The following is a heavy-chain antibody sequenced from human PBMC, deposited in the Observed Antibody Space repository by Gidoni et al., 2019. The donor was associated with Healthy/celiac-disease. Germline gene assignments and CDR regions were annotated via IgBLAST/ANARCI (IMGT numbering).Heavy chain of an antibody. CDR1: GSPFPGYY. CDR3: ARELDYGYNSDFDY. J-gene: IGHJ4*02. D-gene: IGHD5-12*01. CDR2: INPNSGGT. Sequence: QVQLVQSGAEVKKPGASVKVPCKAPGSPFPGYYMHWVRQAPGQGLAWMGWINPNSGGTNYAHKFQGRVTMTRDTSISTAYMELSRLRSDDTAVYYCARELDYGYNSDFDYWGQGTLVTVSS. V-gene: IGHV1-2*07.